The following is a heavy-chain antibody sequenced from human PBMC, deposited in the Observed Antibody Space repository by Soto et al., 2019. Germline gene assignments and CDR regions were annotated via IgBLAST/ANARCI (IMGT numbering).Heavy chain of an antibody. CDR3: AKDSDAVGATIFSTDY. CDR1: GFTFSSYA. Sequence: GGSLRLSCAASGFTFSSYAMSWVRQAPGKGLEWVSAISGSGGSTYYADSVKGRFTISRDNSKNTLYLQMNSLRAEDTAVYYCAKDSDAVGATIFSTDYWGQGTLVTVSS. V-gene: IGHV3-23*01. D-gene: IGHD1-26*01. CDR2: ISGSGGST. J-gene: IGHJ4*02.